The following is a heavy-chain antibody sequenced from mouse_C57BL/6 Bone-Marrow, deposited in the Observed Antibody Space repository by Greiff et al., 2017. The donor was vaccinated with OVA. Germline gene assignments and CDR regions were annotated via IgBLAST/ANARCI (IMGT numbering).Heavy chain of an antibody. V-gene: IGHV5-17*01. CDR1: GFTFSDYG. Sequence: EVHLVESGGGLVKPGGSLKLSCAASGFTFSDYGMHWVRQAPEKGLEWVAYISSGSSTIYYADTVKGRFTISRDNAKNTLFLQMTSLRSEDTAMYYCAPYYFGGYFDVWGTGTTVTVSS. CDR2: ISSGSSTI. D-gene: IGHD1-1*01. J-gene: IGHJ1*03. CDR3: APYYFGGYFDV.